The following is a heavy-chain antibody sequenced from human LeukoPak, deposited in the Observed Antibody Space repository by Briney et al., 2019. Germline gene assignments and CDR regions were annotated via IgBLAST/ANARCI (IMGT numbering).Heavy chain of an antibody. Sequence: GGSLRLSCAASGFTFSTYWMYWVRQAPGKGLVWVSRINGDGTITTYADSVKGRFTISRDNAKNTLYLQMNSLRAEDTAVYYCARVENDYYGSGSYDNGYFDFWGQGTLVTVSS. V-gene: IGHV3-74*01. J-gene: IGHJ4*02. CDR2: INGDGTIT. D-gene: IGHD3-10*01. CDR1: GFTFSTYW. CDR3: ARVENDYYGSGSYDNGYFDF.